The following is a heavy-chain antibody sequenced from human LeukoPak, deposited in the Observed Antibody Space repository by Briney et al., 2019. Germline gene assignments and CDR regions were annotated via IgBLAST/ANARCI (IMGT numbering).Heavy chain of an antibody. J-gene: IGHJ6*02. CDR2: IIAYNGKT. V-gene: IGHV1-18*01. Sequence: ASVKVSCKASGYTFASDGISWVRAAPGQGVEWIGWIIAYNGKTNYAQKFQDKVTLTTDTSATTVYMGLTSLRSDDTAIYYCARDGTEDVRRSSQFYVKYNYNGMDVWGQGTMVTVSS. CDR1: GYTFASDG. CDR3: ARDGTEDVRRSSQFYVKYNYNGMDV. D-gene: IGHD1-1*01.